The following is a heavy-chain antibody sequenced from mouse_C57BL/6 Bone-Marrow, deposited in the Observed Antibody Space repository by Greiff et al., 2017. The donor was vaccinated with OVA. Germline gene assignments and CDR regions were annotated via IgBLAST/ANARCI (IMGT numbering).Heavy chain of an antibody. CDR2: IYPGSGNT. CDR3: ARSGLRRRSYWYCDV. Sequence: QVQLQQSGPELVKPGASVKISCKASGYSFTSYYIHWVKQRPGQGLEWIGWIYPGSGNTKYNEKFKGKATLTADTSSSTAYMQLSSLTSEDSAVYDCARSGLRRRSYWYCDVWGTGTTVTVSS. V-gene: IGHV1-66*01. CDR1: GYSFTSYY. J-gene: IGHJ1*03. D-gene: IGHD2-4*01.